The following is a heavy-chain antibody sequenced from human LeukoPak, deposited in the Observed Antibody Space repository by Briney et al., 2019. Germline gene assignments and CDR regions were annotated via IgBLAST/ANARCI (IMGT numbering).Heavy chain of an antibody. CDR1: GFTFSSYA. Sequence: GGSLRLSCAASGFTFSSYAMSWVRQAPGKGLEWVSTIGGRGEYTYYADSVKGRFIISRDNSKNTFYLQMNSLRAEDTAVYYCAKVLSGSQDYWGQGTLVTVCS. V-gene: IGHV3-23*01. CDR2: IGGRGEYT. CDR3: AKVLSGSQDY. J-gene: IGHJ4*02. D-gene: IGHD1-26*01.